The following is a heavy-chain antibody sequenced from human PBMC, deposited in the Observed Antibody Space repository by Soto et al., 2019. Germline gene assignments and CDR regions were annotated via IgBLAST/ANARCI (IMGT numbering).Heavy chain of an antibody. J-gene: IGHJ6*02. CDR3: TIYLAVRHNNYYCAMDV. Sequence: EVQLVESGGGLVKPGGSLRLSCAASGFTFSNAWMNWVRQAPGKGLEWIGRIKTKVDGGTAEYAAPVKVRFTISRDDSKNTVYLQMNTLKVEDTAVYFCTIYLAVRHNNYYCAMDVWGRGTTVTVSS. D-gene: IGHD4-17*01. CDR2: IKTKVDGGTA. V-gene: IGHV3-15*01. CDR1: GFTFSNAW.